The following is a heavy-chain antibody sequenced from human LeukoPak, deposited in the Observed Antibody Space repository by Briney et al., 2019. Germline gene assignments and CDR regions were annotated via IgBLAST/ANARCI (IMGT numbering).Heavy chain of an antibody. V-gene: IGHV4-34*01. J-gene: IGHJ4*02. D-gene: IGHD3-10*01. Sequence: SETLSLTCAVYGGSFSGYYWSWIRQPPGKGLEWIGEINHSGSTNYNPSLKSRVTISVNTSKNQFSLKLSSVTAADTAVYYCARHLGAYYYGSGSYYNEGYFDYWGQGTLVTVSS. CDR1: GGSFSGYY. CDR3: ARHLGAYYYGSGSYYNEGYFDY. CDR2: INHSGST.